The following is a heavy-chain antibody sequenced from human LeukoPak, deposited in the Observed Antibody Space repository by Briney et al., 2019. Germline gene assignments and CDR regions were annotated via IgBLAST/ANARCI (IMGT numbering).Heavy chain of an antibody. D-gene: IGHD3-22*01. V-gene: IGHV3-7*01. J-gene: IGHJ4*02. CDR2: IKEDGSEK. CDR3: ARDSSGYQ. Sequence: GGSRRLSCAASGFTFITYWMSWVRQAPRKGLEWVANIKEDGSEKDYGASVRGRFTISRDNAKNSLYLEMNSLRVEDTAVYYCARDSSGYQWGQGTLVTVSS. CDR1: GFTFITYW.